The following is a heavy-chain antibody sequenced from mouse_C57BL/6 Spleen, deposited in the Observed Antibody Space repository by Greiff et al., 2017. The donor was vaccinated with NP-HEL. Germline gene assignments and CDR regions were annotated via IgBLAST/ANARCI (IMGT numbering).Heavy chain of an antibody. J-gene: IGHJ4*01. CDR2: INPNNGGT. V-gene: IGHV1-18*01. Sequence: VQLQQSGPELVKPGASVKIPCKASGYTFTDYNMDWVKQSHGKSLEWIGDINPNNGGTIYNQKFKGKATLTVDKSSSTAYMELRSLTSEDTAVYYGARRYYGSRNAMDYWGQGTSVTVSS. CDR3: ARRYYGSRNAMDY. CDR1: GYTFTDYN. D-gene: IGHD1-1*01.